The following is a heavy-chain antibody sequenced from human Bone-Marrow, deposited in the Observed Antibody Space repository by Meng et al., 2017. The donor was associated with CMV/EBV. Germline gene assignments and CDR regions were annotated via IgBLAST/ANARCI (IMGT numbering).Heavy chain of an antibody. D-gene: IGHD1-14*01. CDR3: ARSPSELDY. CDR1: GYTFTGYY. J-gene: IGHJ4*02. Sequence: ASVKVSCKTSGYTFTGYYIHWVRQAPGQGLEWMGWINPNSGDTNCTRKFQGRVTLTRDTSITTAYMELSWLRSDDTAVYYCARSPSELDYWGQGTLVTVSS. V-gene: IGHV1-2*02. CDR2: INPNSGDT.